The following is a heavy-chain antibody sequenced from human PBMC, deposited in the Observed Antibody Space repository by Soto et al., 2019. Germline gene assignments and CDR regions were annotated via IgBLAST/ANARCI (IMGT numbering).Heavy chain of an antibody. CDR3: SHITISKDSYYYGMDV. D-gene: IGHD3-3*01. V-gene: IGHV4-59*01. Sequence: SETLSLTCTVSGGSISSYYWSWIRQPPGKGLEWIGYIYYSGSTNYNPSLKSRVTISVDTSKNQFSLKLSSVTAADTAVYYCSHITISKDSYYYGMDVWGQGTTVTVSS. J-gene: IGHJ6*02. CDR1: GGSISSYY. CDR2: IYYSGST.